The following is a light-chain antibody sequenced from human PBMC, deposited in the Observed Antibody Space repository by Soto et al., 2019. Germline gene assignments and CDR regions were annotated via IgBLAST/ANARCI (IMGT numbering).Light chain of an antibody. CDR2: GVS. J-gene: IGLJ2*01. CDR1: GSDIGGYNY. CDR3: TSFTSSSLVV. Sequence: QSALTQPASVSGSPGQSISISCTGTGSDIGGYNYVSWFQHHPGKAPKLVIYGVSDGPSGISTRFSGSKSGNTASLTISGLQAEDEADYYCTSFTSSSLVVFGGGTKVTVL. V-gene: IGLV2-14*03.